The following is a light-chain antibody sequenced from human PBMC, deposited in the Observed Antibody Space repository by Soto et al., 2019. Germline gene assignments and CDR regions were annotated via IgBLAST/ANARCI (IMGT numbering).Light chain of an antibody. Sequence: NVLTQSPGTLSLSPGERATLSCLASQSVSSSYLAWYQQKPGQAPRLLIYGASSRATGIPDRFSGSGSGTDFTLTISRLEPEDFAVYYCQQFSSYPLTFGGGTKVDIK. J-gene: IGKJ4*01. CDR3: QQFSSYPLT. CDR2: GAS. V-gene: IGKV3-20*01. CDR1: QSVSSSY.